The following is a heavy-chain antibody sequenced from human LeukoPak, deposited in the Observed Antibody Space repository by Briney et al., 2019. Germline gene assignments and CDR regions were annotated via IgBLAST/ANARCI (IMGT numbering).Heavy chain of an antibody. J-gene: IGHJ4*02. V-gene: IGHV5-51*01. CDR3: ARHGRWLPAALDY. CDR2: IYPGDSGT. CDR1: GYSFTSYW. D-gene: IGHD3-22*01. Sequence: GESLKISCKGSGYSFTSYWIGWVRQMPGKGLEWMGVIYPGDSGTRYSPSFQGQVTISADKSISTAYLQWSSLKASDTAMYYCARHGRWLPAALDYWGQGTLVTVSS.